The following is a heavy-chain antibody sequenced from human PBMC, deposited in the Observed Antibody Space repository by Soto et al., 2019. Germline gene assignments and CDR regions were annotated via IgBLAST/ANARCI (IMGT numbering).Heavy chain of an antibody. Sequence: GGSLRLSCTAPGFTFSGSAIHWVRQASGKGLEWVGRIKTKPKSYAAAYAASVKGRFTISRDDSKNTAYLQMNSLKTEDTAVYYCGVGCSATDCYAVTTWGQGTLVTVSS. CDR3: GVGCSATDCYAVTT. D-gene: IGHD2-2*01. V-gene: IGHV3-73*01. CDR1: GFTFSGSA. J-gene: IGHJ4*02. CDR2: IKTKPKSYAA.